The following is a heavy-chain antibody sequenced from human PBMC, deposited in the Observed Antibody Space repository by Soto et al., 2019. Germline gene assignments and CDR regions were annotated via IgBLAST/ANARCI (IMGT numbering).Heavy chain of an antibody. CDR1: GYTFTGYY. V-gene: IGHV1-2*02. CDR2: INPNTGVR. Sequence: ASVKVSCKASGYTFTGYYLHWVRQAPGQGLEWMGWINPNTGVRSNAQKFQGRVTMTRETSIRTAYMELSRLRSDDTAIYYCARKLIAASGTFDYWGQGTLVTVSS. J-gene: IGHJ4*02. D-gene: IGHD6-13*01. CDR3: ARKLIAASGTFDY.